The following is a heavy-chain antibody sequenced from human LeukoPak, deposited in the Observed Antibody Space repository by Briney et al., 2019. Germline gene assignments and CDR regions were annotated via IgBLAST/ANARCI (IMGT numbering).Heavy chain of an antibody. V-gene: IGHV3-23*01. CDR1: GFTFSSYW. J-gene: IGHJ4*02. D-gene: IGHD5-12*01. CDR3: AKTGSGYYYFDY. CDR2: ISGSGDST. Sequence: GGSLRLSCAASGFTFSSYWMSWVRQAPGKGLEWVSTISGSGDSTYYADSVKGRFTISRDNSKNTLYLQMNSLRAEDTAVYYCAKTGSGYYYFDYWGQGTLVTVSS.